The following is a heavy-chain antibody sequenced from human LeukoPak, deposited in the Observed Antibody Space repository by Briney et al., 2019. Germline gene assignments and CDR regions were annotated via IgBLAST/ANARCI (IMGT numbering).Heavy chain of an antibody. D-gene: IGHD3-10*01. CDR2: ISYDGSNK. V-gene: IGHV3-30-3*01. Sequence: PGGSLRLSCAASGFTFSSYAMHWVRQAPGKGLEWVAVISYDGSNKYYADSVKGRFTISRDNSKNTLYLQMNSLRAEDTAVYYCAREMVRGVPPWYFDLWGRGTLVTVSS. J-gene: IGHJ2*01. CDR3: AREMVRGVPPWYFDL. CDR1: GFTFSSYA.